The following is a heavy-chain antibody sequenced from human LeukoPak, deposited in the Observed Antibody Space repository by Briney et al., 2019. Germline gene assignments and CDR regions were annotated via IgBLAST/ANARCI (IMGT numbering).Heavy chain of an antibody. V-gene: IGHV1-69*04. CDR2: IIPILGTP. Sequence: ASVKVSCKASGGTFSSLVISWVRQAPGQGLEWMGRIIPILGTPNYAQKFQGRVTITADKSTSTAYMELRSLRSDDTAVYYCARCNGGNWFDPWGQGTLVTVSS. CDR3: ARCNGGNWFDP. J-gene: IGHJ5*02. D-gene: IGHD4-23*01. CDR1: GGTFSSLV.